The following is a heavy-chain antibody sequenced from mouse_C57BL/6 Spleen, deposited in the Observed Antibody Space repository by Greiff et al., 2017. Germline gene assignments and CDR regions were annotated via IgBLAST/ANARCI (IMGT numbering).Heavy chain of an antibody. Sequence: QVQLQQPGAELVRPGSSVKLSCKASGYTFTSYWMDWVKQRPGQGLEWIGNIYPSDSETHYNQKFKDKATLTVDKSSSTAYMQLSSLTSEDSAVYYCARGAITTVVAFDYWGQGTTLTVSS. J-gene: IGHJ2*01. CDR3: ARGAITTVVAFDY. D-gene: IGHD1-1*01. CDR1: GYTFTSYW. CDR2: IYPSDSET. V-gene: IGHV1-61*01.